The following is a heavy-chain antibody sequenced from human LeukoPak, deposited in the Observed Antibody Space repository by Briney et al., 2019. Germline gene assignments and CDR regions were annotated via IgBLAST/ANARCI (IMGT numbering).Heavy chain of an antibody. CDR2: ITVRGGST. J-gene: IGHJ4*02. V-gene: IGHV3-23*01. Sequence: ETLSLTCAVYGGSFSGYYWSWVRQAPGKGLEWVSAITVRGGSTYYADSVKGRFTISRDNSKNTLYLQMDSLRAEDTAVYYCAKFSVVVIAAIATTFDYWGQGALVTVSS. CDR3: AKFSVVVIAAIATTFDY. CDR1: GGSFSGYY. D-gene: IGHD2-15*01.